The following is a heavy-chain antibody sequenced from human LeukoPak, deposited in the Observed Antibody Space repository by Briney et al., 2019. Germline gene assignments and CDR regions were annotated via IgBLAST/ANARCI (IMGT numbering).Heavy chain of an antibody. CDR2: ISSNGDST. D-gene: IGHD3-10*01. CDR1: GFTFSTYV. J-gene: IGHJ4*02. Sequence: GGSLRLSCSVSGFTFSTYVMHWVRQAPGKGLEYVSAISSNGDSTYYADSVKGRFTISRDNSKNTLYLQMSSLRADDTAVYYCVRGSGYWGQGTLVTVSS. V-gene: IGHV3-64D*06. CDR3: VRGSGY.